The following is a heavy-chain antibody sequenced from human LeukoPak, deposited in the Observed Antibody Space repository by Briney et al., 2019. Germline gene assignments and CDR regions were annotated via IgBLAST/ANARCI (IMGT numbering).Heavy chain of an antibody. CDR3: ARDDGGYYSYAMDV. V-gene: IGHV4-4*07. CDR2: IYTTGST. D-gene: IGHD4-23*01. J-gene: IGHJ6*02. Sequence: SETLSLTCTVSGGSISSYYWNWIRQPAGKGLGWIGRIYTTGSTNYNSSLKGRVTMSVDTSKNHFSLQLSSVTAADTAVYYCARDDGGYYSYAMDVWGQGTTVTVSS. CDR1: GGSISSYY.